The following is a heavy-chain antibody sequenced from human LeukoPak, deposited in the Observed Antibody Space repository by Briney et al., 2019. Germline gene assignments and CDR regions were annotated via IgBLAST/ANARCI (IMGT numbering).Heavy chain of an antibody. CDR1: GYTFTNYG. CDR2: ISVYTGKT. V-gene: IGHV1-18*01. Sequence: ASVKVSCRASGYTFTNYGISWVRQAPGQGLEWMGWISVYTGKTYHAQKFQARVTMTTDTSTTTAYMELRSLRSDDTAVYYCAKDRGWQYADYETVAVEHWGQGTLVTVSS. D-gene: IGHD4-17*01. CDR3: AKDRGWQYADYETVAVEH. J-gene: IGHJ4*02.